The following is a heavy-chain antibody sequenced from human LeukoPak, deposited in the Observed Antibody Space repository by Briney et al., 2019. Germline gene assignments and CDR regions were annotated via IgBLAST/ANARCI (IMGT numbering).Heavy chain of an antibody. CDR1: GGSISSGGYY. CDR3: ARGAGNPLFDX. Sequence: SETLSLTCTVSGGSISSGGYYWSWIRQPPGKGLEWIGYIYHSGSTYYNPSLKSRVTISVDRSKNQFSLKLSSVTAADTAVYFCARGAGNPLFDXXGQGTLXTVSS. V-gene: IGHV4-30-2*01. J-gene: IGHJ4*02. CDR2: IYHSGST.